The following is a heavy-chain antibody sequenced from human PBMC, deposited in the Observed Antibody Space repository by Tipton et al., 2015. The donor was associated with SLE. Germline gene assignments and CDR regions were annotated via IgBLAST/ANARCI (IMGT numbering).Heavy chain of an antibody. J-gene: IGHJ4*02. CDR1: GFTFSSYS. CDR3: APLGLTEMVDY. Sequence: SLRLSCAASGFTFSSYSMNWVRQAPGKGLEWVSYISTSSSTIYYADSVKGRFTISRDNAKNSLYLQMNSLRAEDTAVYYCAPLGLTEMVDYWGQETLVTVSS. V-gene: IGHV3-48*01. D-gene: IGHD4/OR15-4a*01. CDR2: ISTSSSTI.